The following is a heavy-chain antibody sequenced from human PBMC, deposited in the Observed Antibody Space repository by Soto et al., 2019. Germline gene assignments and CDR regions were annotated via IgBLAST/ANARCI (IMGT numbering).Heavy chain of an antibody. CDR3: AIGEFYDILTGYYPYYYYGMDV. J-gene: IGHJ6*02. V-gene: IGHV1-3*01. CDR2: INAGNGNT. CDR1: GYTFTGYA. D-gene: IGHD3-9*01. Sequence: GASVKVSCKASGYTFTGYAMHWVRQAPGQRLEWMGWINAGNGNTKYSQKFQGRVTITRDTSASTAYMELSSLRSEDTAVYYCAIGEFYDILTGYYPYYYYGMDVWGQGTTVTVSS.